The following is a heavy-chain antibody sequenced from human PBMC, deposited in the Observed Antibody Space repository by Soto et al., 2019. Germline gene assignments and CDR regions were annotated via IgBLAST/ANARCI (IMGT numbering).Heavy chain of an antibody. CDR1: GFTFSSFE. D-gene: IGHD3-10*01. CDR2: ISTSGGTT. Sequence: GGSLRLSCAASGFTFSSFEMNWVRQAPGKGLDWVSYISTSGGTTHYADSVKGRFTVSRDNTKDSLYLEMNRLRAEDTAVYYCARATPGGAAASDSSGQGTLVTVAS. CDR3: ARATPGGAAASDS. V-gene: IGHV3-48*03. J-gene: IGHJ4*02.